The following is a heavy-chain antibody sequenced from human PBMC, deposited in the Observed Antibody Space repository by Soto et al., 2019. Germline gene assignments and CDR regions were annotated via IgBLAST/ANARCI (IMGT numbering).Heavy chain of an antibody. CDR3: AREVGYGDFSAALLD. D-gene: IGHD4-17*01. J-gene: IGHJ4*02. CDR2: IITIFGTA. V-gene: IGHV1-69*01. CDR1: GGTFSSHS. Sequence: VQLMQSGAEVKKPGSSVKVSCKASGGTFSSHSINWVRQAPGQGLEWMGGIITIFGTADYAQKFQGRVTITADQYTSTAYMELNSLRSDDTAVYYCAREVGYGDFSAALLDWGQGTLVTVSS.